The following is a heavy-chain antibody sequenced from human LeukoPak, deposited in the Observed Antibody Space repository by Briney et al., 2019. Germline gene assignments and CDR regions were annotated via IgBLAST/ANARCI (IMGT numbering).Heavy chain of an antibody. V-gene: IGHV3-11*01. D-gene: IGHD3-16*01. Sequence: GGSLRLSCAASGFTFSEYYMSWVRPAPGEGLEWDSYISSSGSTIYYADSVKGRFTISRDHAKNSLYLQLNSLRAEDKAVYYCARDFRPRPVWAPIGYFDYGGQGNLVTVSS. CDR1: GFTFSEYY. J-gene: IGHJ4*02. CDR3: ARDFRPRPVWAPIGYFDY. CDR2: ISSSGSTI.